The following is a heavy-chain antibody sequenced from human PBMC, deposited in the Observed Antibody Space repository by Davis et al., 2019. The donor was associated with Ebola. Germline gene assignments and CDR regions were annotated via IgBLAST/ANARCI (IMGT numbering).Heavy chain of an antibody. J-gene: IGHJ4*02. CDR3: AISDYSSPEY. V-gene: IGHV3-23*01. CDR1: GFTFSNYA. Sequence: GESLKISCAASGFTFSNYAMSWVRQAPGKGLEWVSAISGSGGSTYYADSVKGRFTISRDNSKNTLYLQMNSLRAEDTAVYYCAISDYSSPEYWGQGTLVTVSS. CDR2: ISGSGGST. D-gene: IGHD3-16*01.